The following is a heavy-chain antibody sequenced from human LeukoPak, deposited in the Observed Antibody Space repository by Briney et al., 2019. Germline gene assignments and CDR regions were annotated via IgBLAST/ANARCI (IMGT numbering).Heavy chain of an antibody. Sequence: GGSLRLSCAASGFTFSSYAMSWVRQAPGKGLEWVSAISGSGGSTYYADSVKGRFTISRDNSKNTLYLQMNSLRAEDTAVYYCARGRRITIFGVVTENWFDPWGQGTLVTVSS. CDR2: ISGSGGST. V-gene: IGHV3-23*01. CDR1: GFTFSSYA. J-gene: IGHJ5*02. CDR3: ARGRRITIFGVVTENWFDP. D-gene: IGHD3-3*01.